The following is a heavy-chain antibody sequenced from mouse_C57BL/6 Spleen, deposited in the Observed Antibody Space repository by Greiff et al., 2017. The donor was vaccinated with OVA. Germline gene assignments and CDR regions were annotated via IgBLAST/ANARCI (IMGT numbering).Heavy chain of an antibody. Sequence: VQLQQSGAELVRPGASVKLSCTASGFNIKDDYMHWVKQRPEQGLEWIGWIDPENGDTEYASKFKGKATITADKSSNTAYLQLSSLTSEDTAVYYCEGSSFWDYWGQGTLVTVSA. CDR1: GFNIKDDY. CDR2: IDPENGDT. D-gene: IGHD1-1*01. V-gene: IGHV14-4*01. J-gene: IGHJ3*01. CDR3: EGSSFWDY.